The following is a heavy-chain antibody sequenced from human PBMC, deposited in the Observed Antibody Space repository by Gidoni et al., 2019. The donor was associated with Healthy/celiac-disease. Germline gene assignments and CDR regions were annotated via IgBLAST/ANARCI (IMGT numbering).Heavy chain of an antibody. Sequence: EVQLLESGGGLVQPGGSLRLSCAASGFTFSSYAMSWVRQAPGKGLEWVSAISGSGGSTYYADSVKGRFTISRDNSKNTLYLQMNSLRAEDTAVYYCAKQGPYSSGWYDYFDYWGQGTLVTVSS. V-gene: IGHV3-23*01. CDR3: AKQGPYSSGWYDYFDY. D-gene: IGHD6-19*01. CDR1: GFTFSSYA. CDR2: ISGSGGST. J-gene: IGHJ4*02.